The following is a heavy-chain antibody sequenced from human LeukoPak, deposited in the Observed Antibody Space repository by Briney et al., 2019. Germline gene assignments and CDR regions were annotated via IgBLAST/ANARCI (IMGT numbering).Heavy chain of an antibody. J-gene: IGHJ6*02. CDR2: IIPILGIA. Sequence: SVKVSCKASGYTFTSYDINWVRQAPGQGLEWMGRIIPILGIANYAQKFQGRVTITADKSTSTAYMELSSLRSEDTAVYYCARAGPLRYYYGMDVWGQGTTVTVSS. V-gene: IGHV1-69*04. D-gene: IGHD1-14*01. CDR1: GYTFTSYD. CDR3: ARAGPLRYYYGMDV.